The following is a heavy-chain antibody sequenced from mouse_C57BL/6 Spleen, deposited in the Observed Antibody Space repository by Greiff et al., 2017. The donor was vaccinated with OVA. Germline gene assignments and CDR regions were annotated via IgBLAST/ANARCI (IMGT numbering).Heavy chain of an antibody. V-gene: IGHV5-4*01. CDR2: ISDGGSYT. CDR3: ARDREGDAY. Sequence: EVKLMESGGGLVKPGGSLKLSCAASGFTFSSYAMSWVRQTPEKRLEWVATISDGGSYTYYPDNVKGRFTISRDNAKNNLYLQMSHLKSEDTAMYYCARDREGDAYWGQGTLVTVSA. J-gene: IGHJ3*01. D-gene: IGHD3-3*01. CDR1: GFTFSSYA.